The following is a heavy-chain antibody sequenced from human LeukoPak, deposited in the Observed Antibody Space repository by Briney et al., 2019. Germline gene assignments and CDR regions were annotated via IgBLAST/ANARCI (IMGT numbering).Heavy chain of an antibody. CDR3: ARNAYSLGMDV. V-gene: IGHV1-8*01. Sequence: ASVKVSCKASGYTFTSYDINWVRQATGQGLEWMGWMNPNSGNTGYAQKFQGRVTMTRDTSTSTVYMELSSLRSEDTAVYYCARNAYSLGMDVWGQGTTVTVSS. J-gene: IGHJ6*02. CDR1: GYTFTSYD. CDR2: MNPNSGNT.